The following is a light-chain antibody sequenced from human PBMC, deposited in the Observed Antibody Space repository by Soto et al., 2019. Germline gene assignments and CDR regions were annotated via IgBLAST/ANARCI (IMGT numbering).Light chain of an antibody. J-gene: IGKJ4*01. V-gene: IGKV3-11*01. CDR1: QSVSSY. CDR2: DVS. CDR3: QQRGT. Sequence: EFVLTQSPATVSLSPGERATLSCRASQSVSSYLAWYQQKPGQAPRLLFYDVSNRATGIPARFSGSGSGTDFTLTISSLEPEDFAVYYCQQRGTFGGGTKVEIK.